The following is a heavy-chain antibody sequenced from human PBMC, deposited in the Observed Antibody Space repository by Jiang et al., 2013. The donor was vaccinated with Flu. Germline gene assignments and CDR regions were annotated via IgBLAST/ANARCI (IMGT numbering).Heavy chain of an antibody. D-gene: IGHD3-10*01. J-gene: IGHJ4*02. V-gene: IGHV4-39*07. CDR2: IYYSGTT. Sequence: IRQPPGKGLEWIGSIYYSGTTYYNPSLKSRVTISVDTSKKQFSLKLSSVTAADTAVYYCASQHWDHGVGSYYMSHWGQGTLVTVSS. CDR3: ASQHWDHGVGSYYMSH.